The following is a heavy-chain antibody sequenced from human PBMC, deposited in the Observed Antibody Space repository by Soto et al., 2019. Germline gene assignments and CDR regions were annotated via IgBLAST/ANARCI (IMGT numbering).Heavy chain of an antibody. D-gene: IGHD2-8*01. V-gene: IGHV3-23*01. CDR1: GFIFGNQA. J-gene: IGHJ4*02. CDR2: ISGSGDEI. Sequence: EVQLLESGGGLVQPGGSMRLSCAASGFIFGNQAMCWVRQGRGKGLEFVSCISGSGDEIFFLDSVKGRFAISRDNSENTLFLQMSSLRAEDTAVYYCARRGTYQWGHFDYWGQGVQVTVSS. CDR3: ARRGTYQWGHFDY.